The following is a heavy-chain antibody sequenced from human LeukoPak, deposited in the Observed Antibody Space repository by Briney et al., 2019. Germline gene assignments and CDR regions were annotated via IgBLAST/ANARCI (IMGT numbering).Heavy chain of an antibody. D-gene: IGHD4-17*01. J-gene: IGHJ4*02. CDR3: ARVVGFGDYPFDY. CDR1: GYTFIGHY. CDR2: IYPNSGGT. V-gene: IGHV1-2*02. Sequence: ASVKVSCKASGYTFIGHYMHWVRQAPGQGLEWMGWIYPNSGGTNYAQKFQGRVTMTRDTSISTAYMELRRLKSDDTAMYYCARVVGFGDYPFDYWGQGTLVTV.